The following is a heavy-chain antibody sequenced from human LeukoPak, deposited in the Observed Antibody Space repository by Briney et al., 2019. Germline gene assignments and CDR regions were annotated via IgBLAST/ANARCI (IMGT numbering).Heavy chain of an antibody. CDR2: INSDGSST. V-gene: IGHV3-74*01. D-gene: IGHD2-2*01. CDR1: GFTFSSYS. J-gene: IGHJ5*02. Sequence: GGSLRLSCAASGFTFSSYSMNWVRQAPGKGLVWVSRINSDGSSTNCADSVKGRFTISRDNAKNTLYLRMNSLRVEDTAVYYCARDPRYCSDTSCWPYNWLDPWGQGTLVTVSS. CDR3: ARDPRYCSDTSCWPYNWLDP.